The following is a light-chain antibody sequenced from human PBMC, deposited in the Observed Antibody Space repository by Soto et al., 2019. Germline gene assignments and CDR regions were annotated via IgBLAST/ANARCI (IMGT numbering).Light chain of an antibody. CDR1: SSDVGGYNY. CDR2: EVS. J-gene: IGLJ1*01. CDR3: CSYAGSSPLYV. V-gene: IGLV2-14*01. Sequence: QSALAQPASVSGSPGQSITISCTGTSSDVGGYNYVSWYQQHPGKAPKLMIYEVSNRPSGVSNRFSGSKSGNTASLTISGLQAEDEADYYCCSYAGSSPLYVFGTGTKV.